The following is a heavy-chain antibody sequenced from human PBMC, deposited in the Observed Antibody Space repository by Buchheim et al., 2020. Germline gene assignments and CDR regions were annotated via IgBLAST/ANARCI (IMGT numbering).Heavy chain of an antibody. CDR2: IDPSDSYT. Sequence: EVQLVQSRAEVKKPGESLRISCKGSGYSFTSYWISWVRQMPGKGLEWMGRIDPSDSYTNYSPSFQGHVTISADKSLRTAYLQWSSLKASDTAMYYCARSGFYDSSGYNYYYYYGMDVWGQGTT. CDR1: GYSFTSYW. D-gene: IGHD3-22*01. CDR3: ARSGFYDSSGYNYYYYYGMDV. J-gene: IGHJ6*02. V-gene: IGHV5-10-1*03.